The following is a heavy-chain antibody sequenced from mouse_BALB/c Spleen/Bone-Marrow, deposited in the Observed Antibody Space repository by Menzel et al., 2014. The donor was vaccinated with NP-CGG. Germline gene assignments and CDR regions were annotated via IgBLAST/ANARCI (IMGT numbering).Heavy chain of an antibody. CDR2: IYPGSGDT. CDR1: GFTFTDYV. CDR3: ARSRVPCFALDY. J-gene: IGHJ4*01. Sequence: VQLQQSGPELVKPGASVKMSCTASGFTFTDYVINWVKQRTGQGLEWIGEIYPGSGDTYYNEKFKAKATLTADKSSSTVHMQLSSLTSEDSVVYFCARSRVPCFALDYWGQGTSVTVSS. V-gene: IGHV1-81*01.